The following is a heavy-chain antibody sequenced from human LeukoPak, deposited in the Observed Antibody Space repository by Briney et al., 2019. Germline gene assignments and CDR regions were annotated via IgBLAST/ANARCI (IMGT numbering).Heavy chain of an antibody. J-gene: IGHJ4*02. D-gene: IGHD3-16*01. CDR3: ARESQGGYFDY. CDR1: GFTFSDYG. V-gene: IGHV3-48*04. Sequence: GGSLRLSCAASGFTFSDYGMNWVRQAPGKGLEWLSFVSGKSRAIYYADSVKGRFTISRDNAKNSLYLQMNSLRAEDTAVYYCARESQGGYFDYWGQGTLVTVSS. CDR2: VSGKSRAI.